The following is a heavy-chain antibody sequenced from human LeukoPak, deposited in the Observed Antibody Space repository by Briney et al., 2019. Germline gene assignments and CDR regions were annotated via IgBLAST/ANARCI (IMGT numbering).Heavy chain of an antibody. J-gene: IGHJ4*02. CDR2: IYYSGST. CDR1: VGSLRSDDYY. Sequence: SQTLSLTCTVSVGSLRSDDYYWSWIRQPPGKGLEWVGYIYYSGSTYYNHSLKSRVTISVDTSKNQFSLKLSSVTAADTAVYYCARATGGIWRDFDYWGQGTLVTASS. V-gene: IGHV4-30-4*01. CDR3: ARATGGIWRDFDY. D-gene: IGHD2-15*01.